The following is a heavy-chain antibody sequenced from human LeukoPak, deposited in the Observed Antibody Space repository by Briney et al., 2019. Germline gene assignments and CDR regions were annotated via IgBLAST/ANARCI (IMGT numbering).Heavy chain of an antibody. J-gene: IGHJ4*02. V-gene: IGHV3-11*01. CDR2: ISSSGSTI. CDR3: ARDLGYGDYVAYFDY. CDR1: GFTFSDYY. Sequence: GGSLRLSCAASGFTFSDYYMSWIRQAPGKGLEWVSYISSSGSTIYYADSVKGRFTISRDNAKNSLYLQMNSLRAEDTAVYYCARDLGYGDYVAYFDYWGQGTLVTVSS. D-gene: IGHD4-17*01.